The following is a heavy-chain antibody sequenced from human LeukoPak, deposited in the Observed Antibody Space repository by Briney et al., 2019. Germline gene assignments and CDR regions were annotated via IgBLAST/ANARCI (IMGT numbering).Heavy chain of an antibody. CDR1: GYTFTGYY. Sequence: ASVKVSCKASGYTFTGYYMHWVRQAPGQGLEWMGWINPNSGATNYAQKFQGRVTMTRVTSVSTAYMELSSLRSDDTAVYYCARDGGNIVVVPTGWFDPWGQGTLVTVSS. J-gene: IGHJ5*02. CDR3: ARDGGNIVVVPTGWFDP. CDR2: INPNSGAT. D-gene: IGHD2-2*01. V-gene: IGHV1-2*02.